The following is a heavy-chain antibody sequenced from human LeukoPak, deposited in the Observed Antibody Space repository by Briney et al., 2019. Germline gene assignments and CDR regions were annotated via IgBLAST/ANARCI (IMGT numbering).Heavy chain of an antibody. Sequence: PGGSLRLSCAASGFTFNDYYMSWIRQAPGKGLEWLSYINIGGTDTHYADSVKGRFTISRDNAKKSLYLEMNNLRAEDTAVYYCATDGAGFDTWGQGVLVTVSS. CDR2: INIGGTDT. CDR1: GFTFNDYY. V-gene: IGHV3-11*01. CDR3: ATDGAGFDT. J-gene: IGHJ5*02.